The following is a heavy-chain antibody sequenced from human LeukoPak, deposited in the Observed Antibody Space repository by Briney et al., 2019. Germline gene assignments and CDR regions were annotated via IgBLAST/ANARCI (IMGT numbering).Heavy chain of an antibody. CDR1: GGTFSSYA. Sequence: GASVKVSCKASGGTFSSYAISWVRQAPGQGLEWMGRIIPILGIANYAQKFQGRVTITADKSTSTAYMELSSLRSEDTAMYYCATRDSSGWLSDFDYWGQGTLVTVSS. J-gene: IGHJ4*02. CDR3: ATRDSSGWLSDFDY. V-gene: IGHV1-69*04. D-gene: IGHD6-19*01. CDR2: IIPILGIA.